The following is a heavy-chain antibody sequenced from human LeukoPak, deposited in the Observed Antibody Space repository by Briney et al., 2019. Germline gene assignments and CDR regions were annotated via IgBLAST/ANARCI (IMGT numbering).Heavy chain of an antibody. Sequence: GRSLRLSCAASGFTFSSYAMHWVRQAPGKGLEWVAVISYDGSNKYYADSVKGRFTISRDNSKNTLYLQMNSLRAEDTAVYYCAKDYSLFYYGSGSSGDAFDIWGQGTMVTVSS. D-gene: IGHD3-10*01. J-gene: IGHJ3*02. V-gene: IGHV3-30*04. CDR1: GFTFSSYA. CDR3: AKDYSLFYYGSGSSGDAFDI. CDR2: ISYDGSNK.